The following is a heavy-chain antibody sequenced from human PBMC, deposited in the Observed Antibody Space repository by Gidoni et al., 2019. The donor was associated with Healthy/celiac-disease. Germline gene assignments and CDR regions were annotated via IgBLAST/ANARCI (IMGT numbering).Heavy chain of an antibody. D-gene: IGHD1-1*01. CDR2: INPNSGGT. CDR1: GYPFPGYY. V-gene: IGHV1-2*02. CDR3: ARVTTGTTIIGFDP. Sequence: QVQLVQSGAEVKKPGASVKVSCKASGYPFPGYYMHWVRQAPGQGLEWMGWINPNSGGTNYAQKFQGRVTMTRDTSISTAYMELSRLRSDDTAVYYCARVTTGTTIIGFDPWGQGTLVTVSS. J-gene: IGHJ5*02.